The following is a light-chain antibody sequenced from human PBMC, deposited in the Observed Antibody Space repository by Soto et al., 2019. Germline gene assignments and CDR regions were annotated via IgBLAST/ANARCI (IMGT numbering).Light chain of an antibody. V-gene: IGLV2-14*01. CDR3: CSYVGATTYV. CDR2: EVS. Sequence: QSALTQPASVSGSPGQPITISCTGTSSDVGAYDYVSWYQHHPGKVPKLMIYEVSNRPSGVSNRFSGSKSGNTASLTISGLQAEDEADYYCCSYVGATTYVFGTGTKLTVL. J-gene: IGLJ1*01. CDR1: SSDVGAYDY.